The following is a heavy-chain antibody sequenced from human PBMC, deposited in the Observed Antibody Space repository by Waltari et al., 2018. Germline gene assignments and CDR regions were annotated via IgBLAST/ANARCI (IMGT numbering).Heavy chain of an antibody. V-gene: IGHV1-69-2*01. J-gene: IGHJ4*02. D-gene: IGHD6-19*01. CDR1: GYTFTDYY. CDR2: VEPEDGET. CDR3: AILRRIAGAPPWDY. Sequence: EVQLVQSGAEVKKPGATVKISCKVSGYTFTDYYMHWVQQAPGKGLEWMGLVEPEDGETRYAENVQGRVTITADTSTDTAYMELSSLRSEDTAVYYCAILRRIAGAPPWDYWGQGTLVTVSS.